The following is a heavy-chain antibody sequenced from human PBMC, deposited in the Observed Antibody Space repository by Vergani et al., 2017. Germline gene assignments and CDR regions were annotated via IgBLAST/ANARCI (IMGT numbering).Heavy chain of an antibody. D-gene: IGHD6-13*01. CDR1: GGSISSGGYY. V-gene: IGHV4-31*03. CDR2: IYYSGST. Sequence: QVQLQESGPGLVKPSQTLSLTCTVSGGSISSGGYYWSWIRQHPGKGLEWIGYIYYSGSTYYNPSLKRRVTISVDTYKNQFALKLSSVTAADTAVYYCASESSWSHNFDDWGQGTLVTVSS. CDR3: ASESSWSHNFDD. J-gene: IGHJ4*02.